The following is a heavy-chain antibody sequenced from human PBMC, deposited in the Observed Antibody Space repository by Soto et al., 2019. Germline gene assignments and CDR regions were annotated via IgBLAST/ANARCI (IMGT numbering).Heavy chain of an antibody. D-gene: IGHD6-19*01. CDR2: ISVSGGST. CDR1: GFTFSNYT. J-gene: IGHJ4*01. CDR3: AKETGSGAWYPVDY. V-gene: IGHV3-23*01. Sequence: VGSLRLFCAASGFTFSNYTMSWVRQAPGKGLEWVSAISVSGGSTHYADSVKGRFTISRDNSKNTLSLQMSGLRAEDTAVYYCAKETGSGAWYPVDYCGHRTLVTVSS.